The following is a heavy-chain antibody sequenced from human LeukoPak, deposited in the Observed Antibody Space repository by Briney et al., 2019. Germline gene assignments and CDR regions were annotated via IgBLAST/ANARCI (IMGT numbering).Heavy chain of an antibody. CDR1: GFTLSSYW. V-gene: IGHV3-74*01. CDR2: INSDGSST. J-gene: IGHJ4*02. D-gene: IGHD1-26*01. Sequence: GGFLRLSCAASGFTLSSYWMHWVRQAPGKGLVWVSRINSDGSSTSYADSVKGRFTISRDNAKNTLYLQMNSLRAEDTAVYYCATPRGSGSYLAFDYWGQGTLVTVSS. CDR3: ATPRGSGSYLAFDY.